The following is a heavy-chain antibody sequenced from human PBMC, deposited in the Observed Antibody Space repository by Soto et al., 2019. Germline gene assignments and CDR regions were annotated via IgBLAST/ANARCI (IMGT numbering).Heavy chain of an antibody. CDR1: GFTFSSYS. V-gene: IGHV3-21*01. CDR3: ASDYDFWRGSPGWGHSYGMDV. J-gene: IGHJ6*02. D-gene: IGHD3-3*01. CDR2: ISSSSSYI. Sequence: PGGSLRLSCAASGFTFSSYSMNWVRQAPGKGLEWVSSISSSSSYIYYADSVKGRFTISRDNAKNSLYLQMNSLRAEDTAVYYCASDYDFWRGSPGWGHSYGMDVWSQGTTVTVSS.